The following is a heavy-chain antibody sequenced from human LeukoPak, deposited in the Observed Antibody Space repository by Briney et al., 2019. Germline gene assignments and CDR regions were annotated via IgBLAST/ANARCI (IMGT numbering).Heavy chain of an antibody. D-gene: IGHD5-18*01. V-gene: IGHV4-31*03. CDR2: ICYSGST. CDR3: SRGLGGGDSYGSHDY. CDR1: GGSIRSGGCY. Sequence: SETLSLTCTVSGGSIRSGGCYWSWIRQHPGKGVGWIGYICYSGSTHYNPSRRSRVTISGGTSKAQFSLKLSSVTPAVTDVYYCSRGLGGGDSYGSHDYWGQGTLVTVSA. J-gene: IGHJ4*02.